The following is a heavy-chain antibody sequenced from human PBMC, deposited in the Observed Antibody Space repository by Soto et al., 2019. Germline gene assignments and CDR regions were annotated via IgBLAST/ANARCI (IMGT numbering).Heavy chain of an antibody. D-gene: IGHD1-26*01. J-gene: IGHJ4*02. Sequence: ASVKVSCKASGYTFTSNAMQWVRQAPGQRLEWMGWINAGNGNTKYSQKLQGRVTITRDTSAGTTYMELSSLTSEDTAIYYCAGDDSGYTGSHYIDYFNFWGQGTLVTVSS. CDR3: AGDDSGYTGSHYIDYFNF. CDR1: GYTFTSNA. V-gene: IGHV1-3*01. CDR2: INAGNGNT.